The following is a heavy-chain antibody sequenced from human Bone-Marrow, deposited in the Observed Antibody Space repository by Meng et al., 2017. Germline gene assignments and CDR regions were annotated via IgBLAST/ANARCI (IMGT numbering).Heavy chain of an antibody. CDR2: TYYRSKWYN. J-gene: IGHJ4*02. Sequence: QIQLHQSGPGLVHPSQTLSLPCAISGDSVSSNSAAWNWLRQSPSRGLEWLGRTYYRSKWYNDYAVSVKSRITINPDTSKNQFSLQLNSVTAEDTAVYYCARQEGAFDYWGQGTLVTVSS. D-gene: IGHD3-16*01. V-gene: IGHV6-1*01. CDR3: ARQEGAFDY. CDR1: GDSVSSNSAA.